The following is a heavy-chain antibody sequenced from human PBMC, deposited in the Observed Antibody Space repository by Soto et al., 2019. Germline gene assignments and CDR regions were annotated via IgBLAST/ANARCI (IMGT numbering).Heavy chain of an antibody. D-gene: IGHD6-19*01. CDR2: IVPFFGTT. Sequence: QGQLVQSGAKVKKPGSSVKVSCKVSGGTFSNYAIAWVRLAPGHGLGWMGGIVPFFGTTYYTQKFQGRTTMIADDSTTTAHLEMSSLRSEDTAIYYCARVEAVAGLYNYHGLDVWGQGTAVTVS. J-gene: IGHJ6*02. V-gene: IGHV1-69*12. CDR3: ARVEAVAGLYNYHGLDV. CDR1: GGTFSNYA.